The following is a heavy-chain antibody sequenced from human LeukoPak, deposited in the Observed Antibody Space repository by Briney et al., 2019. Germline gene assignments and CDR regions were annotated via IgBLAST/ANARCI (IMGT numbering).Heavy chain of an antibody. CDR3: ARATVGVVAAPWALYYYGMDV. CDR2: IYYSGST. V-gene: IGHV4-59*01. D-gene: IGHD2-15*01. CDR1: GGSISSYY. J-gene: IGHJ6*02. Sequence: PSETLSLTCTVSGGSISSYYWSWIRQPPGKGLEWIGYIYYSGSTNYNPSLKSRVTISVDTSKNQFSLKLSSVTAADTAVYYCARATVGVVAAPWALYYYGMDVWGQGTTVTVSS.